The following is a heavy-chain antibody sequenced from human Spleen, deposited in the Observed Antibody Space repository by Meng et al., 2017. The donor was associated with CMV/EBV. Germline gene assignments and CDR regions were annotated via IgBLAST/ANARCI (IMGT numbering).Heavy chain of an antibody. V-gene: IGHV3-23*01. CDR1: GFTFSSYA. D-gene: IGHD2-15*01. Sequence: GESLKISCAASGFTFSSYAMSWVRQAPGKGLEWVSAISGSGGSTYYADSVKGRFTISRDNSKNTLYLQMNSLRAEDTAVYYCAKYVVTATRGAFDYWGQGTLVTVSS. CDR3: AKYVVTATRGAFDY. CDR2: ISGSGGST. J-gene: IGHJ4*02.